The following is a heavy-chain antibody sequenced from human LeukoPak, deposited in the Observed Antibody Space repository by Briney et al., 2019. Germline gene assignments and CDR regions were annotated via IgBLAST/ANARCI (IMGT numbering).Heavy chain of an antibody. CDR1: GFTFSSYW. D-gene: IGHD4-17*01. CDR3: AIADYGDYERRMDV. J-gene: IGHJ6*04. CDR2: INQDGSDK. V-gene: IGHV3-7*01. Sequence: PGGSLRLSCAASGFTFSSYWMSWVRQAPGKGLAWVANINQDGSDKYYVDSVKGRFTISRDNAKNSLYLQMNSLRAEDTAVYYCAIADYGDYERRMDVWGKGTTVTVSS.